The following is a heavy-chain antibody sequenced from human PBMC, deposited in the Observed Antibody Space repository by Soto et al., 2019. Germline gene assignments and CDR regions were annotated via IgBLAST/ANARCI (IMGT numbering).Heavy chain of an antibody. CDR2: VYSTGGV. V-gene: IGHV4-4*07. Sequence: QLQLHESGPGLVKPSETLSLTCNVSGDSIGRFYWSWIRQSAGKGLEWIGRVYSTGGVTYNPALKGGVTISLDRSNNHGSLEMNSVTAADTAVYFCARDLSGTGLDIWGRGTRVSVSS. D-gene: IGHD1-26*01. J-gene: IGHJ6*02. CDR3: ARDLSGTGLDI. CDR1: GDSIGRFY.